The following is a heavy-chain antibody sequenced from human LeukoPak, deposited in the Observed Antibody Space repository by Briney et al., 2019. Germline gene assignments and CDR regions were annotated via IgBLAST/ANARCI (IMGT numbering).Heavy chain of an antibody. J-gene: IGHJ4*02. CDR2: INGSGGST. CDR3: AKDQGYSSSYHFDY. V-gene: IGHV3-23*01. D-gene: IGHD6-6*01. Sequence: GGSLRLSCAASGFTFSSYAMSWVRQAPGKGLEWVSAINGSGGSTYYADSVKGRFTISRDNSKNTLYLQMNSLRAEDTAVYYCAKDQGYSSSYHFDYWGQGTLVTVSS. CDR1: GFTFSSYA.